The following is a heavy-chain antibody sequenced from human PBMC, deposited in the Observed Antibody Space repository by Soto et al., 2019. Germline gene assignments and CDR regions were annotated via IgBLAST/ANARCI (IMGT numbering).Heavy chain of an antibody. V-gene: IGHV1-18*01. CDR2: ISGDNVNR. D-gene: IGHD6-13*01. Sequence: QVQLVQSGVEVKKPGASVKVSCTAYGYNLREYGVSWLRQAPGLGFEWMGWISGDNVNRRSSQKFQDRLTMTTDTSTNIASLELRSLRSDDTALYYCGREGQQLAQEHFFQFNGVDVWGQGTSVTVSS. J-gene: IGHJ6*02. CDR1: GYNLREYG. CDR3: GREGQQLAQEHFFQFNGVDV.